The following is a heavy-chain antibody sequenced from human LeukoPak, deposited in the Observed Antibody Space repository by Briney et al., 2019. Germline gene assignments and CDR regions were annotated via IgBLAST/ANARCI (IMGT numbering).Heavy chain of an antibody. D-gene: IGHD6-6*01. CDR2: ISAYNGNT. CDR3: ARAGAHPYYSYYGMDL. Sequence: ASVKVSCKASGYTFTSYGISWVRQAPGQGLEWMGWISAYNGNTNYAQKLQGRVTMTTDTSTSTAYIELRSLRSHHTAVSYCARAGAHPYYSYYGMDLWGQGTTVTVSS. CDR1: GYTFTSYG. J-gene: IGHJ6*02. V-gene: IGHV1-18*01.